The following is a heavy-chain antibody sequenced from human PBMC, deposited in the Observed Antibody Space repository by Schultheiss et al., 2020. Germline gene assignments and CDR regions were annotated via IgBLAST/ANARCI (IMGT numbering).Heavy chain of an antibody. CDR3: ARQSDSSGPDFDY. CDR2: IYYSGST. CDR1: GGSISSSSYY. D-gene: IGHD3-22*01. J-gene: IGHJ4*02. V-gene: IGHV4-39*01. Sequence: SETLSLTCTVSGGSISSSSYYWGWIRQPPGKGLEWIGSIYYSGSTYYNPSLKSRVTISVDTSKNQFSLKLSSVTAADTAVYYCARQSDSSGPDFDYWGQGTLVTVSS.